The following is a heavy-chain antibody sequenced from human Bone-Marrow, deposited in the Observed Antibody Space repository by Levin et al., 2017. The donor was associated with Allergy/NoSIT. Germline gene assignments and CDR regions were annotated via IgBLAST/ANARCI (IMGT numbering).Heavy chain of an antibody. CDR1: GGSFSGYY. Sequence: SETLSLTCAVYGGSFSGYYWSWIRQPPGKGLEWIGEINHSGSTNYNPSLKSRVTISVDTSKNQFSLKLSSVTAADTAVYYCAREEDLVATIGDYYYYGMDVWGQGTTVTVSS. D-gene: IGHD5-12*01. CDR2: INHSGST. V-gene: IGHV4-34*01. CDR3: AREEDLVATIGDYYYYGMDV. J-gene: IGHJ6*02.